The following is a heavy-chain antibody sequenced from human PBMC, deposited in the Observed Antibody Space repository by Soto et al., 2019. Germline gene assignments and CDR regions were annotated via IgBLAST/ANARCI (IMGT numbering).Heavy chain of an antibody. CDR3: ARDCPGSSTTCYGNEWFDS. CDR1: GFTFSSYG. CDR2: ITYDRSTK. D-gene: IGHD2-2*01. Sequence: GGSLRLSCAASGFTFSSYGMHWVRQAPGKGLEWVADITYDRSTKYYADSVKGRFTLSRDNAKNSLYLQMNSLRAEDTAVYYCARDCPGSSTTCYGNEWFDSWGQGTLVTVSS. J-gene: IGHJ5*01. V-gene: IGHV3-30*03.